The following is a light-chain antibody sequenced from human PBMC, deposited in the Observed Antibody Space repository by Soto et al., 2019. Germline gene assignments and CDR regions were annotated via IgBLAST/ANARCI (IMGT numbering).Light chain of an antibody. CDR3: ASDAGSNKV. V-gene: IGLV2-8*01. CDR1: SSDVGGYNY. J-gene: IGLJ1*01. CDR2: EVT. Sequence: QSSLTQPPSASGSPGQSVTISCTGTSSDVGGYNYVSWYQQHPGKAPKLMIYEVTKRPSGVPDRFSGSKSGNTASLTVSGLLAEDEADYCCASDAGSNKVSGTGTKLTVL.